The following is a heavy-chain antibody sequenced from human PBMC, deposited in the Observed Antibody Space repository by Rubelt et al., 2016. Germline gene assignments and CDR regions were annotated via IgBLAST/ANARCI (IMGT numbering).Heavy chain of an antibody. J-gene: IGHJ4*02. D-gene: IGHD1-26*01. CDR2: IYYSGST. Sequence: QVQLQESGPGLVKPSETLSLTCTVSGGSISTYYWSWIRQPPGKGLEWIGYIYYSGSTNYNTSLKSRVPISVDTSKNQFTRKLSSVTGADTAGYFCARHYSGNYPPTDWGQGTLVTGSS. CDR1: GGSISTYY. V-gene: IGHV4-59*08. CDR3: ARHYSGNYPPTD.